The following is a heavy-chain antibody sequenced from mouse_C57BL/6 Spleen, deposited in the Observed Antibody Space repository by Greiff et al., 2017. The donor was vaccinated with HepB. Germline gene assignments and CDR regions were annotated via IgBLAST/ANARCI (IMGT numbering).Heavy chain of an antibody. CDR2: IWTGGGT. V-gene: IGHV2-9-1*01. Sequence: VQLKESGPGLVAPSQSLSITCTVSGFSFTSYAISWVRQPPGKGLEWLGVIWTGGGTNYNSALKSRLSISKDNSKSQIFLKMNSLQTDDTARYYCARRGNYYGSSFFDYWGQGTTLTVSS. CDR1: GFSFTSYA. J-gene: IGHJ2*01. D-gene: IGHD1-1*01. CDR3: ARRGNYYGSSFFDY.